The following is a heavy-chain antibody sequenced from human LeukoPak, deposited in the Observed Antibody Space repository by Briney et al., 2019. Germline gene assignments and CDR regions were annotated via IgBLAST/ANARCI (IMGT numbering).Heavy chain of an antibody. Sequence: GASVKVSCKASGYTFTGYYMHWVRQAPGQGLEWMGWINPNSGGTNYAQKFQGRVTMTRDTSISTAYLGLSRLRSDDTAVYYCARGGCSSTSCYYYYYYMDVWGKGTTVTVSS. V-gene: IGHV1-2*02. CDR2: INPNSGGT. J-gene: IGHJ6*03. D-gene: IGHD2-2*01. CDR3: ARGGCSSTSCYYYYYYMDV. CDR1: GYTFTGYY.